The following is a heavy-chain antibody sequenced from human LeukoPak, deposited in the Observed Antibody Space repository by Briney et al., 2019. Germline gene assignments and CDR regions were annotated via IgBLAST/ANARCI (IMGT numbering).Heavy chain of an antibody. CDR1: GFTFTDHY. D-gene: IGHD2/OR15-2a*01. J-gene: IGHJ4*02. V-gene: IGHV1-2*02. Sequence: ASVKVSCKSSGFTFTDHYIHWVRQGPGQGLEWMGYIGPHSAFTSSPQEFQGRVTMTRDASMSTAYMELTRLTSDDTAVYYCVREGEGPLSKDFDYWGQGTLVTVSS. CDR2: IGPHSAFT. CDR3: VREGEGPLSKDFDY.